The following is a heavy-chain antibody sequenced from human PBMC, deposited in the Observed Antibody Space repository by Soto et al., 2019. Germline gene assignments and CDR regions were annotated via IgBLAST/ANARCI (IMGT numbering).Heavy chain of an antibody. V-gene: IGHV4-4*02. CDR1: GASISSTSSGAW. CDR3: AKMVGATLVDY. Sequence: QVQLQESGPRLVKPSGTLSLTCTVSGASISSTSSGAWWSWVRQPPAKGLEWIGEIYHSGSTHYNPSRKGRPTMSVDNSKNQFSLRFNSVTAADTAVYYCAKMVGATLVDYWGQGTLVTVSS. J-gene: IGHJ4*02. D-gene: IGHD1-26*01. CDR2: IYHSGST.